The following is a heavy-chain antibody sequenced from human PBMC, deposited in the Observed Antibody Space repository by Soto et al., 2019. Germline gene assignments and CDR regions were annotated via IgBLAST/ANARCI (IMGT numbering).Heavy chain of an antibody. J-gene: IGHJ4*02. CDR3: AKAPSSWSLDFDY. V-gene: IGHV3-23*01. CDR2: ISGSGGST. Sequence: EVQLLESGGGLVQPGGSLRLSCAASGFTFSSYAMSWVRQAPGKGLEWVSAISGSGGSTYYADSVKGRFTISRDNSKNTLSRHMNSLRAEDTAVYYCAKAPSSWSLDFDYWGQGTLVTVSS. CDR1: GFTFSSYA. D-gene: IGHD6-13*01.